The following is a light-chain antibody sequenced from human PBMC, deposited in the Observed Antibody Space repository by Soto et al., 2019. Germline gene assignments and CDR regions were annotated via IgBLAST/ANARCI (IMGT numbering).Light chain of an antibody. V-gene: IGKV3-20*01. J-gene: IGKJ3*01. CDR1: QSLTSSF. CDR3: QQYGSSPLFT. CDR2: GAS. Sequence: EIVLTQSPGTLSLSPGERATLSCRASQSLTSSFFTWYQQRPGQAPRLLIYGASYRATGIPDRFSGSGSGTDFTLTISRLEPEDFAVYYCQQYGSSPLFTFGPGTRVDLK.